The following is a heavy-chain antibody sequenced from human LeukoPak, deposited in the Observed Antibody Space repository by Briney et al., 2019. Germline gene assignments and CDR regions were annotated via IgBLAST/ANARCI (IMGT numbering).Heavy chain of an antibody. CDR1: GFTFSNFW. J-gene: IGHJ4*02. V-gene: IGHV3-74*01. CDR3: ARGTAETAGIDY. CDR2: INTDGTGT. Sequence: GGSLRLSCAASGFTFSNFWMHWVRHAPGKGLVWVSHINTDGTGTTYGDSAKGRFSVSRDNAKNTLFLQMNSLRVEDTAVYYCARGTAETAGIDYWGQGTPVTVSA. D-gene: IGHD6-13*01.